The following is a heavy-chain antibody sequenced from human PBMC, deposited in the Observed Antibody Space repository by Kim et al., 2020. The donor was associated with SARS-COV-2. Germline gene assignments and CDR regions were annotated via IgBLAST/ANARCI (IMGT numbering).Heavy chain of an antibody. CDR1: GCIFNSYA. D-gene: IGHD2-15*01. Sequence: GGSLRLSCAASGCIFNSYAMHWVRQAPRKGLEWVALISYDGTTEYYAESVRGRFTISSDISKSTLYLHMNRLRADDTAVYYCAREEEYCSGDICYDAMDVWGQGTTVTVSS. J-gene: IGHJ6*02. CDR3: AREEEYCSGDICYDAMDV. V-gene: IGHV3-30*04. CDR2: ISYDGTTE.